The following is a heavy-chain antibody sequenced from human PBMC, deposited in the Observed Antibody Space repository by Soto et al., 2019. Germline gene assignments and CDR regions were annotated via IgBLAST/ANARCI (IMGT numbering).Heavy chain of an antibody. J-gene: IGHJ4*02. Sequence: QVQLVESGGGLVKPGGSLRLACAASGFTFSDYFMSWVRQAPGKGLEWISFISLGDSYKKTADSMKGRFTISRDNANNSLYLEMSSLRAEDTAVYYCVRESRTDEDGYDARGYYFDYWGQGTLVTVSS. CDR3: VRESRTDEDGYDARGYYFDY. V-gene: IGHV3-11*06. D-gene: IGHD5-12*01. CDR1: GFTFSDYF. CDR2: ISLGDSYK.